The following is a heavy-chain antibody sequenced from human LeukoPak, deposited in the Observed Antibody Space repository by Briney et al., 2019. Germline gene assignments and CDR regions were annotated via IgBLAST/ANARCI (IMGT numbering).Heavy chain of an antibody. CDR1: GGSISSYY. V-gene: IGHV4-59*01. CDR3: ARGGSPSIAVAGSIDY. J-gene: IGHJ4*02. D-gene: IGHD6-19*01. Sequence: PSETLPLTCTVSGGSISSYYWSWIRQPPGKGLEWIGYIYYSGSTNYNPSLKSRVTISVDTSKSQFSLKLSSVTAADTAVYYCARGGSPSIAVAGSIDYWGQGTLVTVSS. CDR2: IYYSGST.